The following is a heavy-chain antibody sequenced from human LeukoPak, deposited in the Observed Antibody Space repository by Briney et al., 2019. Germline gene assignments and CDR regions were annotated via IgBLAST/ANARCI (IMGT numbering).Heavy chain of an antibody. V-gene: IGHV1-2*02. D-gene: IGHD3-22*01. J-gene: IGHJ5*02. CDR2: INPNSGGT. CDR3: ARDITMIVVVIPTYNWFDP. Sequence: ASVKVSCKASGYTFTGYYMHWVRQAPGQGLEWMGWINPNSGGTNYAQKFQGRVTVTRDTSISTAYMELSRLRSDDTAVYYCARDITMIVVVIPTYNWFDPWGQGTLVTVSS. CDR1: GYTFTGYY.